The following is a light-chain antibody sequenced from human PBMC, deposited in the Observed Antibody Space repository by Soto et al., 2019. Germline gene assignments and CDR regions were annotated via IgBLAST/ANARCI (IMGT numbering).Light chain of an antibody. Sequence: DIQMTQSPSSLSASVGDRVPITCRASQSISSYLSWYQQKPGKAPNLLIYGASSLQSGVPSRFSGSGSGTDFTLTISSLQPEDFATYYCQQSYSIVWTFGQGTKV. V-gene: IGKV1-39*01. CDR2: GAS. CDR3: QQSYSIVWT. J-gene: IGKJ1*01. CDR1: QSISSY.